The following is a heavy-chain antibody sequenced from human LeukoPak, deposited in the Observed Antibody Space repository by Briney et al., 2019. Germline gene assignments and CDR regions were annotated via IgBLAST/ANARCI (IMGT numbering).Heavy chain of an antibody. J-gene: IGHJ6*04. CDR2: IYSGGST. V-gene: IGHV3-53*01. D-gene: IGHD3-10*01. CDR1: GFTVSSNY. Sequence: GGSLRLSCAASGFTVSSNYMSRVRQAPGKGLEWVSVIYSGGSTYYADSVKGRFTISRDNSKNTLYLQMNSLRAEDTAVYYCARETDGSGRPYYYYGMDVWGKGTTVTVSS. CDR3: ARETDGSGRPYYYYGMDV.